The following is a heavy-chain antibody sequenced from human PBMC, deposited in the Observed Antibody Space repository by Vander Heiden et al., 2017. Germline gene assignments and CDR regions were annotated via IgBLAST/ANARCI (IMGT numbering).Heavy chain of an antibody. V-gene: IGHV3-30*18. Sequence: QVQLVESGGGVAQPGRSLRLSCVGSGFTFSSYGMDWDRQDPGRGVEWVAVISYDGNNKDYADSVKGRFTISRDNSKNTLYLEMNSLRVEDSSVYYGAKDKGGSNYVVYYYYGMDVWGQGTTVTVSS. CDR1: GFTFSSYG. CDR3: AKDKGGSNYVVYYYYGMDV. D-gene: IGHD1-7*01. CDR2: ISYDGNNK. J-gene: IGHJ6*02.